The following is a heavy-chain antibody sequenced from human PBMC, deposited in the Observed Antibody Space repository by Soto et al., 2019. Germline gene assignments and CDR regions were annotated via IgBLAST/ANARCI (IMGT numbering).Heavy chain of an antibody. V-gene: IGHV5-51*01. Sequence: PGESLKISCQGSGYTFSNYWIGWVRQVPGKGLEWMGIIYPGDSDTRYSPSFQGQVTMSADQSISTAYLQWSSLKASDSAVYYCARRDDILNGYYEFWGRGTLVTVSS. CDR3: ARRDDILNGYYEF. CDR1: GYTFSNYW. J-gene: IGHJ4*02. D-gene: IGHD3-9*01. CDR2: IYPGDSDT.